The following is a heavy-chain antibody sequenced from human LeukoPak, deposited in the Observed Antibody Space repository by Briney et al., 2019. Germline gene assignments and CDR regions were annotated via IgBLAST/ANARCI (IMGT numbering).Heavy chain of an antibody. CDR2: ISSGSSYI. CDR3: ARARGSGWDAFGI. V-gene: IGHV3-21*01. J-gene: IGHJ3*02. Sequence: GGSLRLSCAASGFTFSSYSMNWVRQAPGKGLEWVSSISSGSSYISYADSVKGRFTLSRDNANDSLYLQMDSLRAEDTAVFYCARARGSGWDAFGIWGQGTMVTVSS. CDR1: GFTFSSYS. D-gene: IGHD6-19*01.